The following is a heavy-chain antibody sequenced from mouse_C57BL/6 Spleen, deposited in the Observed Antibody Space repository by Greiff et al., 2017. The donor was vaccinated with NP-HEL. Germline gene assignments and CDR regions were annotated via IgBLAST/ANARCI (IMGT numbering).Heavy chain of an antibody. V-gene: IGHV10-3*01. CDR1: GFTFNTSA. D-gene: IGHD2-1*01. J-gene: IGHJ4*01. Sequence: EVQVVESGGGLVQPKGSLKLSCAASGFTFNTSAMHWVRQAPGKGLEWVARIRSKSSNYATYYADSVKDRFTISRDDSQSMLYLQMNNLKTEDTAMYYCVRDGDGNYAMDYWGQGTSVTVSS. CDR2: IRSKSSNYAT. CDR3: VRDGDGNYAMDY.